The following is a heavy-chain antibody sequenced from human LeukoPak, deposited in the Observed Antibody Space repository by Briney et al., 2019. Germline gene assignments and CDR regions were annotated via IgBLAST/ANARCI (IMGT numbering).Heavy chain of an antibody. J-gene: IGHJ4*02. CDR2: ISWNSVSI. CDR3: AKDSSGWYSYFDY. Sequence: GRSLRLSCAASGFTFDDYAMHWVRHAPGKGLEWVSGISWNSVSIGYADSVKGRFTISRDNAKNSLYLQMNSLRAEDTAFYYCAKDSSGWYSYFDYWGQGTLVTASS. CDR1: GFTFDDYA. V-gene: IGHV3-9*01. D-gene: IGHD6-19*01.